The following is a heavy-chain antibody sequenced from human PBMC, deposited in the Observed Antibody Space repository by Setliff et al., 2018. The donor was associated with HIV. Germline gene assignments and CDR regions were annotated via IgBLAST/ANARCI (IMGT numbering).Heavy chain of an antibody. CDR3: ARAVHRTAMETPRRSDAFDI. V-gene: IGHV4-59*01. J-gene: IGHJ3*02. Sequence: SETLSLTCAVYGGSFSGYYWNWIRQPPGKGLEWIGFIFYSGSTNYNPSLKSRVTISVDTSKNQFSLKLSSVTAADTAVYYCARAVHRTAMETPRRSDAFDIWGQGTMVTVSS. CDR1: GGSFSGYY. D-gene: IGHD5-18*01. CDR2: IFYSGST.